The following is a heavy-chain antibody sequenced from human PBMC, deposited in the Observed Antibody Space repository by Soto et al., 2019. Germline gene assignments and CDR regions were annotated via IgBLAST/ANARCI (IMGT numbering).Heavy chain of an antibody. CDR2: IYPGDSDT. CDR3: VRSITGTTMRYYYYGMDV. Sequence: GESLKISCKGSGYSFTSYWIGWVRQMPGKGLEWMGIIYPGDSDTRYSPSFQGQVTISADKSISTAYLQWSSLKASDTAMYYCVRSITGTTMRYYYYGMDVWGQGTTVTVSS. V-gene: IGHV5-51*01. D-gene: IGHD1-7*01. J-gene: IGHJ6*02. CDR1: GYSFTSYW.